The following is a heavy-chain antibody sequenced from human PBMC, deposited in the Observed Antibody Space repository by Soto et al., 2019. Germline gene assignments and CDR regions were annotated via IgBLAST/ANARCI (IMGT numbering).Heavy chain of an antibody. Sequence: PSETLSLTCTVSGASISTYYWSWIRQPPGKGLEWIGYIHYSGSTNYNPSLKSRVTISTDTSKNQFSLKLSSVTAADTAVYYCASGRSSSRYWGQGTLVTVSS. J-gene: IGHJ4*02. CDR3: ASGRSSSRY. D-gene: IGHD6-6*01. CDR1: GASISTYY. V-gene: IGHV4-59*01. CDR2: IHYSGST.